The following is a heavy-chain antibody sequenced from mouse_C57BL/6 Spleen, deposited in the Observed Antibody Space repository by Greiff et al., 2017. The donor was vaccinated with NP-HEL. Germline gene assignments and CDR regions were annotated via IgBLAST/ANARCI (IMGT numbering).Heavy chain of an antibody. CDR2: ISGGGGNT. Sequence: LQQSGGGLVKPGGSLKLSCAASGFTFSSYTMSWVRQTPEKRLEWVATISGGGGNTYYPDSVKGRFTISRDNAKNTLYLQMSSLRSEDTALYYCARHGKMVTTKDWYFDVWGTGTTVTVSS. CDR1: GFTFSSYT. J-gene: IGHJ1*03. V-gene: IGHV5-9*01. D-gene: IGHD2-2*01. CDR3: ARHGKMVTTKDWYFDV.